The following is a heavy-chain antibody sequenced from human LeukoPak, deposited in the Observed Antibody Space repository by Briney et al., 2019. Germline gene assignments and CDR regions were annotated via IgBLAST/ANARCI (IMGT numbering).Heavy chain of an antibody. CDR1: GGSISSGGYY. J-gene: IGHJ4*02. CDR3: ARFSDVLRYFGL. Sequence: PSQTLSLTCTVSGGSISSGGYYWSWIRQHPGKGLEWIGYIYYSGSTYYNPSLKSRVTISVDTSKNQFSLKLSSVTAADTAVYYCARFSDVLRYFGLWGQGTLVTVSS. D-gene: IGHD3-9*01. CDR2: IYYSGST. V-gene: IGHV4-31*03.